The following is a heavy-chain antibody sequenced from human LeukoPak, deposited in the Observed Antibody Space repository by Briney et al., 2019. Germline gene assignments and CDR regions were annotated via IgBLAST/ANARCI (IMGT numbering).Heavy chain of an antibody. D-gene: IGHD3-10*01. CDR3: ARDVLFGESCDY. Sequence: GGSLRLSCAASGFTFSSYGMTWVRQAPGKGLQWVANINQNESEKYYVHSVEGRFTISRDNAKNSLYLQMNSLRAEDTGVYYCARDVLFGESCDYWGQGTLVSVSS. J-gene: IGHJ4*02. CDR2: INQNESEK. V-gene: IGHV3-7*01. CDR1: GFTFSSYG.